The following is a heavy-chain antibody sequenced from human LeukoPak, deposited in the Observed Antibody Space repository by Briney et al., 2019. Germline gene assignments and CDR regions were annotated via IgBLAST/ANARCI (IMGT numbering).Heavy chain of an antibody. V-gene: IGHV1-24*01. CDR3: ATPAPAHYYDLRYYFDY. D-gene: IGHD3-22*01. CDR1: GCTLTELS. J-gene: IGHJ4*02. Sequence: ASVKVSCKVSGCTLTELSMHWVRQAPGQGLEWMGGVDPKVDETFYAQKFQGRVTMTEDTSTHTAYMELSSLRSEDTAVYYCATPAPAHYYDLRYYFDYWGQGTLVTVSS. CDR2: VDPKVDET.